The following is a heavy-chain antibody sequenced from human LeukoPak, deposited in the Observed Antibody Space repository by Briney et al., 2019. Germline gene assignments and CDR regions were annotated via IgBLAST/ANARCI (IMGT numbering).Heavy chain of an antibody. CDR3: ARRRLSSGWYFGALGNWFDP. CDR1: GGSISSYY. CDR2: IYYSGST. D-gene: IGHD6-19*01. V-gene: IGHV4-59*12. J-gene: IGHJ5*02. Sequence: SETLSLTCTVSGGSISSYYWSWIRQPPGKGLEWIGYIYYSGSTNYNPSLKSRVTISVDTSKNQFSLKLSSVTAADTAVYYCARRRLSSGWYFGALGNWFDPWGQGTLVTVSS.